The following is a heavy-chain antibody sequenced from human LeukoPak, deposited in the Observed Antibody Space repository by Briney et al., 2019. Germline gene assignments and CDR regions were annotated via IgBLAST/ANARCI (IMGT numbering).Heavy chain of an antibody. V-gene: IGHV4-39*01. CDR1: GGSISSSSDY. D-gene: IGHD3-22*01. CDR3: ARHRMYYYDSSGRGVADAFDI. Sequence: TSETQSLTCTVSGGSISSSSDYWGWIRQPPGNGLEWFGSIYYSGSTYYNPSLKSRVTISVDTSKNQFSLKLSSVTAADTAVYYCARHRMYYYDSSGRGVADAFDIWGQGTMVTVSS. J-gene: IGHJ3*02. CDR2: IYYSGST.